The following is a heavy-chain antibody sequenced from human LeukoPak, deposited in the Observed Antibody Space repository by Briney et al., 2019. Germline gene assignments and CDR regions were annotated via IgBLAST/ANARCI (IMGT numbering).Heavy chain of an antibody. CDR1: GGTFSSYA. J-gene: IGHJ4*02. CDR2: IIPIFGTA. D-gene: IGHD6-6*01. V-gene: IGHV1-69*06. Sequence: SVKVSCKASGGTFSSYAISWVRQAPGQGLEWMGGIIPIFGTANYAQKFQGGVTITADKSTSTAYMELSSLRSEDAAVYYCASLGSSSLGVFDYWGQGTLVTVSS. CDR3: ASLGSSSLGVFDY.